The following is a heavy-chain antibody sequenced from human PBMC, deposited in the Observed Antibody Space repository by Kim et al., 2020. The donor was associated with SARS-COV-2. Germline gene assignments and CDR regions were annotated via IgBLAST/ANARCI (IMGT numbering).Heavy chain of an antibody. Sequence: SETLSLTCTVSGGSISSGGYYWSWIRQHPGKDLEWIGYIYYSGSTYYNPSLKSRVTISVDTSKNQFSLKLSSVTAADTAVYYCARASLTMIVVVGAFDIWGQGTMVTVSS. J-gene: IGHJ3*02. CDR2: IYYSGST. CDR1: GGSISSGGYY. V-gene: IGHV4-31*03. CDR3: ARASLTMIVVVGAFDI. D-gene: IGHD3-22*01.